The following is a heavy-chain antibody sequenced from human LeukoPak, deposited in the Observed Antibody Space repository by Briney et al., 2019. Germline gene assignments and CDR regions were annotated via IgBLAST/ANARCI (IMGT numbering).Heavy chain of an antibody. V-gene: IGHV3-30-3*01. CDR2: ISYDGSNK. D-gene: IGHD6-19*01. CDR1: GFTFSSYA. J-gene: IGHJ4*02. CDR3: ARANSGWYVY. Sequence: SGRSLRLSCAASGFTFSSYAMHWVRQAPGKGLEWVAVISYDGSNKYYADSVKGRFTISRDNSKNTLYLQMNSLRAEDTAVYYCARANSGWYVYWGQGTLVTVSS.